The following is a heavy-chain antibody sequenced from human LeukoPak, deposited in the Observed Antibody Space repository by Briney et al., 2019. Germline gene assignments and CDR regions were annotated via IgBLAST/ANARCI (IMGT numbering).Heavy chain of an antibody. J-gene: IGHJ4*02. Sequence: ASVKVSCKASGYTFTSYGINWVRQATGQGLEWMGWMNPNSGNTGYAQKFQGRVTMTRNTSISTAYMELSSLRSEDTAVYYCARVNIDFWSGYPLFDYWGQGTLVTVSS. CDR1: GYTFTSYG. D-gene: IGHD3-3*01. CDR2: MNPNSGNT. V-gene: IGHV1-8*01. CDR3: ARVNIDFWSGYPLFDY.